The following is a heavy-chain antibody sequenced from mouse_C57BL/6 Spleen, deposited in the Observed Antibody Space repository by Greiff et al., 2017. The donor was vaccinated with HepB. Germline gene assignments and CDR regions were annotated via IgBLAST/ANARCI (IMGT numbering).Heavy chain of an antibody. V-gene: IGHV5-9-1*02. Sequence: DVMLVESGEGLVKPGGSLKLSCAASGFTFSSYAMSWVRQTPEKRLEWVAYISSGGDYIYYADTVKGRFTISRDNARNTLYLQMSSLKSEDTAMYYCTRPYDYDDYYAMDYWGQGTSVTVSS. CDR2: ISSGGDYI. D-gene: IGHD2-4*01. CDR3: TRPYDYDDYYAMDY. CDR1: GFTFSSYA. J-gene: IGHJ4*01.